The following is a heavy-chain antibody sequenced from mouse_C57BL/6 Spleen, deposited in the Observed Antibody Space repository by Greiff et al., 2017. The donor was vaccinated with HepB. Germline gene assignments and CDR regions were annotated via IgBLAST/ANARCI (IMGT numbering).Heavy chain of an antibody. V-gene: IGHV1-64*01. Sequence: QVQLQQPGAELVKPGASVKLSCKASGYTFTSYWMHWVKQRPGQGLEWIGMIHPNSGSTNYNEKFKSKATLTVDKSSSTAYMQLSSLTSEDSAVYYCARQGPYYYAMDYWGQGTSLTVSS. CDR1: GYTFTSYW. CDR3: ARQGPYYYAMDY. CDR2: IHPNSGST. J-gene: IGHJ4*01.